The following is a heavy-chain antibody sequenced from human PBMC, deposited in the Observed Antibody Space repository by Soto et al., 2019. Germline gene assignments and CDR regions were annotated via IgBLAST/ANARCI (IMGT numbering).Heavy chain of an antibody. CDR3: GKASTYPLDGVDV. D-gene: IGHD3-16*01. J-gene: IGHJ6*02. CDR2: ISYDGSNK. CDR1: GFTFSSYG. V-gene: IGHV3-30*18. Sequence: GGSLRLSCAASGFTFSSYGMHWVRQAPGKGLEWVAVISYDGSNKYYADSVKGRFTISRDNSKNTLYLQMNSLRAEDTAIYYCGKASTYPLDGVDVWGQGTTVTVSS.